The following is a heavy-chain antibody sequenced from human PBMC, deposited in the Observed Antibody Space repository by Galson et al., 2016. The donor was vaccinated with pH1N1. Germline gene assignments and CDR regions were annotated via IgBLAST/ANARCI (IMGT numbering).Heavy chain of an antibody. CDR1: GYTFTGSN. V-gene: IGHV1-2*02. CDR3: ARDRWRRGGNWFDP. Sequence: SVKVSCKASGYTFTGSNMPWLRQAPRQGLDWMGCINPDSGATNYAPKFQGRVTMTRDHCISKAYMEPSRLRYDDTAIYYWARDRWRRGGNWFDPWGQGTLVTVSS. J-gene: IGHJ5*02. D-gene: IGHD5-24*01. CDR2: INPDSGAT.